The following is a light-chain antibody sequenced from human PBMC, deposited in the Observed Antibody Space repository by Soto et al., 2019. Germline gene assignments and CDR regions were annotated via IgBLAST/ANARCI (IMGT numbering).Light chain of an antibody. CDR2: GAS. J-gene: IGKJ4*01. CDR3: QQIYSTPVT. Sequence: DVQMTQSPSSLSASVGDRVTITCRTSQSITTFLNWDQQRPGRAPTLLIFGASNLQSGVPSRFSGRGSGTDFTLTISRLQPEDLATDYCQQIYSTPVTFGGGTRVEIK. V-gene: IGKV1-39*01. CDR1: QSITTF.